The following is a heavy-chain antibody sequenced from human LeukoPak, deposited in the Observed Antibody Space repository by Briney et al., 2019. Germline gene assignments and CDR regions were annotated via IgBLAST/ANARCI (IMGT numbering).Heavy chain of an antibody. CDR2: IKQDGSDK. CDR1: GLTFRRDW. V-gene: IGHV3-7*01. CDR3: ATLDTAMVTNFGY. J-gene: IGHJ4*02. D-gene: IGHD5-18*01. Sequence: GGSLRLSCAASGLTFRRDWMGWVRQAPGKGLEWVAMIKQDGSDKYYVDSVKGRFTISSDNTKNSLNLQMNSLRAEDTAVYYCATLDTAMVTNFGYWGQGTLVTVSS.